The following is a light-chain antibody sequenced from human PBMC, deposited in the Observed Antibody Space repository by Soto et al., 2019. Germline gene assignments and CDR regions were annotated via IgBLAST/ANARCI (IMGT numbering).Light chain of an antibody. J-gene: IGKJ1*01. CDR1: QSISSY. CDR2: AAS. Sequence: DIQMTQSPSSLSSSVGDRVTVTCRASQSISSYLNWYQQKPGKAPKLLIYAASSLQSGAPSRFSGSGSGTDFTLTISSLQPEDFATYYCQQSYSTLRTVGQGTKVDIK. CDR3: QQSYSTLRT. V-gene: IGKV1-39*01.